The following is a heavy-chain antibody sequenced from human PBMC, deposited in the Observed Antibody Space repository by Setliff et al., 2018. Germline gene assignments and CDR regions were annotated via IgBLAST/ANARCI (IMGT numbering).Heavy chain of an antibody. CDR1: GASISSGSHY. D-gene: IGHD2-15*01. V-gene: IGHV4-61*09. J-gene: IGHJ5*01. CDR2: VYSTGST. CDR3: VRDRYGRNSDGSGVYNWFDS. Sequence: KPSETLSLTCNVSGASISSGSHYWSWIRQSAGEKPTWIGHVYSTGSTNYNPSFESRVSISVDKSSNQFSLKMTSVTAADTAMYYCVRDRYGRNSDGSGVYNWFDSWGQGILVTVSS.